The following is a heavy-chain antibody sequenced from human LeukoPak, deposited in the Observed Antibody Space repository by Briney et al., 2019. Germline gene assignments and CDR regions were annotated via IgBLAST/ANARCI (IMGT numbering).Heavy chain of an antibody. CDR1: GGSVNSGSYY. V-gene: IGHV4-61*01. CDR3: AGAAYSGSYHSDY. CDR2: IYYSGST. Sequence: SETLSLTCTVSGGSVNSGSYYWDWIRQPPGKGLEWIGYIYYSGSTNYNPSLKSRVTISVDTSKNQFSLKLSSVTAADTAVYYCAGAAYSGSYHSDYWGQGTLVTVSS. D-gene: IGHD1-26*01. J-gene: IGHJ4*02.